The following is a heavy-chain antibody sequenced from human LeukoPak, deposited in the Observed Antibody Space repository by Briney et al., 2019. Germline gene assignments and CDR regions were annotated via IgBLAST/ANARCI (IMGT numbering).Heavy chain of an antibody. CDR2: FDPEDGET. Sequence: GGSVKVSCKVSGYTLTELSMHWVRQAPGKGLEWMGGFDPEDGETIYAQKFQGRVTMTEDTSTDTAYMELSSLRSEDTAVYYCATLAFSGIAAAGTDFQHWGQGTLVTVSS. D-gene: IGHD6-13*01. CDR3: ATLAFSGIAAAGTDFQH. CDR1: GYTLTELS. J-gene: IGHJ1*01. V-gene: IGHV1-24*01.